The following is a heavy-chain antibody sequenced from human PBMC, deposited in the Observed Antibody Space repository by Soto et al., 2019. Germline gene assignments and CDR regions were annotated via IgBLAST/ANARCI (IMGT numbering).Heavy chain of an antibody. Sequence: ASVKVSCKASGGTFSSYTISWVRQAPGQGLEWMGRIIPILGIANYAQKFQGRVTITADKSTSTAYMELSSLRSEDTAVYYCARDSGYSSPVPPLDYWGQGTLVTVSS. D-gene: IGHD6-19*01. CDR1: GGTFSSYT. CDR2: IIPILGIA. CDR3: ARDSGYSSPVPPLDY. V-gene: IGHV1-69*04. J-gene: IGHJ4*02.